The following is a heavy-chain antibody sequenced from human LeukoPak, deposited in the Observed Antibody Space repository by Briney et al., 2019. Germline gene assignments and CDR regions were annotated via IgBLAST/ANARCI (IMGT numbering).Heavy chain of an antibody. V-gene: IGHV4-59*01. Sequence: SETLSLTCNVSGASISDYYWSWVRQSPEKGLEWIASLLYSGSTHYNPSLRSRVAISGDTSNNQFSLILTSVTTTDTAVYYCARTGGRGYFDFWGRGTLVTVSS. CDR2: LLYSGST. J-gene: IGHJ2*01. CDR3: ARTGGRGYFDF. CDR1: GASISDYY. D-gene: IGHD1-14*01.